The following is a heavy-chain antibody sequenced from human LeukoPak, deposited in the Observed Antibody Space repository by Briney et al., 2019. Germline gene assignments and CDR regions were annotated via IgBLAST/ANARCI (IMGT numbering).Heavy chain of an antibody. J-gene: IGHJ4*02. CDR1: GYTFTSYG. V-gene: IGHV1-18*01. D-gene: IGHD3-10*01. CDR3: ARSRLSYGSGSYYPSDY. Sequence: ASVKVSCKASGYTFTSYGISWVRQAPGQGLEWMGWISAYNGNTNYAQKLQGRVTMTTDTSTSTAYMELRSLRSDDTAVYYCARSRLSYGSGSYYPSDYWGQGTLVTVSS. CDR2: ISAYNGNT.